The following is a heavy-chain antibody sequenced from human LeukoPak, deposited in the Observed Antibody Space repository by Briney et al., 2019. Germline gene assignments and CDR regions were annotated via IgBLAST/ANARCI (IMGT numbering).Heavy chain of an antibody. D-gene: IGHD6-19*01. CDR3: AREGEGSGCHIDF. J-gene: IGHJ4*02. V-gene: IGHV3-74*01. Sequence: PGGSLILSCAASGFTFSSYRMHWVRQVPGKGLVWVSRINTDASLTTYADSVKDRLTISRDNAKNTLYLQMNSLRAEDTAVYYCAREGEGSGCHIDFWGQGTLVTVSS. CDR2: INTDASLT. CDR1: GFTFSSYR.